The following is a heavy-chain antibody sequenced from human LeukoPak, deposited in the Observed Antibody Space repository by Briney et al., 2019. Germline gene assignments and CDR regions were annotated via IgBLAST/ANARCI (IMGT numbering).Heavy chain of an antibody. CDR2: ISGSDDST. CDR3: AKGYSSGWFFFDY. Sequence: GGPLRLSCAVSGFTFSSYAMTWVRQAPRKGLEWVSGISGSDDSTSYADSVKGRFTISRDNSKNTLYLQMNSLRADDTAVYYCAKGYSSGWFFFDYWGQGTLVTVSS. J-gene: IGHJ4*02. V-gene: IGHV3-23*01. D-gene: IGHD6-19*01. CDR1: GFTFSSYA.